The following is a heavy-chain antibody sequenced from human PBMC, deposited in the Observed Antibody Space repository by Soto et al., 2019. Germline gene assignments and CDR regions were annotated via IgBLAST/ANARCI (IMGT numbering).Heavy chain of an antibody. CDR2: SNHRGSN. Sequence: EPLSLTWVVSSGCLDTSYCKWVRQFPGKGLEWIGESNHRGSNNYSPSLKSRVTISLDTSKNQFSLKLTSVTAADTAVYYCARGGSSDWQVALDMWGQGTMVTVSS. CDR1: SGCLDTSY. D-gene: IGHD6-19*01. J-gene: IGHJ3*02. CDR3: ARGGSSDWQVALDM. V-gene: IGHV4-34*01.